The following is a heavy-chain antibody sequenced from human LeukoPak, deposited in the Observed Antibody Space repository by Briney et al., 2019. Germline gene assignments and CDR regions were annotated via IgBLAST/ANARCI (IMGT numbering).Heavy chain of an antibody. J-gene: IGHJ6*03. D-gene: IGHD3-22*01. CDR3: ARHPSYYDSSGYYKDYYMDV. V-gene: IGHV5-51*01. CDR1: GYSFSNYW. CDR2: IYPGDSDT. Sequence: GESLKISCQGSGYSFSNYWIGWVRQMPGKGLEWMGIIYPGDSDTRYSPSFQGQVTISADKSISTAYLQWSSLKASDTAMYYCARHPSYYDSSGYYKDYYMDVWGKGTTVTVSS.